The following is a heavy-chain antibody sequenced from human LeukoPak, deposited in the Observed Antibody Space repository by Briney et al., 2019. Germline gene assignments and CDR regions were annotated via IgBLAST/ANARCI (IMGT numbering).Heavy chain of an antibody. D-gene: IGHD4-17*01. CDR3: ARDDYGDYPFDY. V-gene: IGHV3-30*02. CDR1: GFTFSSYG. CDR2: IRYDGSNK. J-gene: IGHJ4*02. Sequence: GGSLRLSCAASGFTFSSYGMHWVRQAPGKGLEWVAFIRYDGSNKYYADSVKGRFTISRDNSKNTLYLQMNSLRAEDTAVYYCARDDYGDYPFDYWGQGTLVTVSS.